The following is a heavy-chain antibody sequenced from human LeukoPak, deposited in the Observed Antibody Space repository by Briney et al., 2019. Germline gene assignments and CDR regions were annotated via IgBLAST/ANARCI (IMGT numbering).Heavy chain of an antibody. CDR1: GFTFSRYN. CDR3: AKEDAPLGGRPNY. D-gene: IGHD3-16*01. J-gene: IGHJ4*02. Sequence: GGSLRLSCAASGFTFSRYNMNWVRQAPGKGLEWVSFITTSSNVVYYADSVKGRFTISRDNSKNTLYLQMNGLRAEDTAVYYCAKEDAPLGGRPNYWGQGTLVTVS. CDR2: ITTSSNVV. V-gene: IGHV3-48*01.